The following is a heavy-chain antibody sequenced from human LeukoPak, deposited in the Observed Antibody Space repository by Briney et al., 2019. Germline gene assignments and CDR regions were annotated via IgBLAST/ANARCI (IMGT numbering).Heavy chain of an antibody. CDR2: MNPNSGNT. D-gene: IGHD3-10*01. CDR3: ATQPLSKVRGVITPSDY. V-gene: IGHV1-8*01. CDR1: GYTFTSYD. J-gene: IGHJ4*02. Sequence: ASVKVSCKASGYTFTSYDINWVRQATGQGLEWMGWMNPNSGNTGYAQKFQGRVTMTRNTSISTAYMELSSLRSEDTAVYYCATQPLSKVRGVITPSDYWGQGTLVTVSS.